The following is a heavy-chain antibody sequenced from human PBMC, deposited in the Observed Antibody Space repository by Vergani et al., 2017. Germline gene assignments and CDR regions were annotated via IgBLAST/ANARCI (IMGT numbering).Heavy chain of an antibody. CDR1: GGTFSSYA. J-gene: IGHJ2*01. D-gene: IGHD6-19*01. V-gene: IGHV1-69*18. CDR2: INPIFGTA. CDR3: ARDHAAVAGTRYFDL. Sequence: QVQLVQSGAEVKKPGSSVKVSCKASGGTFSSYAISWVRQAPGQGLEWMGRINPIFGTANYAQKFQGRVTITADESTSTAYMELSSLRSEDTAVYYCARDHAAVAGTRYFDLWGRGTLVTVSS.